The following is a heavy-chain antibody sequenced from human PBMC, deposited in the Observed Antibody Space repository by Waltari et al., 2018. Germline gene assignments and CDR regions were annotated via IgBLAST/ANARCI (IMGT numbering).Heavy chain of an antibody. CDR3: TKDMDGATAMAPRLDF. Sequence: VHLVESGGGLVRHGRSLRLSCAASGFLFADYGMDWVRQAPGKGLEWVAGINWNSGTIHYADSVKGRFTISRDNAENSLYLQMNSLTTEDTAVYYCTKDMDGATAMAPRLDFWGQGTLVTVSS. D-gene: IGHD5-18*01. CDR2: INWNSGTI. CDR1: GFLFADYG. V-gene: IGHV3-9*01. J-gene: IGHJ4*02.